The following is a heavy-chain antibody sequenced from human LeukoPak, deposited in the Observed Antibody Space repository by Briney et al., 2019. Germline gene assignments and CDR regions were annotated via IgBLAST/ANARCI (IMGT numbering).Heavy chain of an antibody. CDR2: ISGSGGST. J-gene: IGHJ5*02. Sequence: PGASLRLSCAASGFTFSSYAMSWVRQAPGKGLEWVSAISGSGGSTCYADSVKGRFTISRDNSKSTLYLQMNSLRAEDTAVYYCAKEDLLRFLEWTNPSGPWFDPWGQGTLVTVSS. CDR1: GFTFSSYA. D-gene: IGHD3-3*01. CDR3: AKEDLLRFLEWTNPSGPWFDP. V-gene: IGHV3-23*01.